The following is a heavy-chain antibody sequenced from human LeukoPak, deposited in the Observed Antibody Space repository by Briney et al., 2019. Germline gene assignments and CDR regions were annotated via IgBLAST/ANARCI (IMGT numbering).Heavy chain of an antibody. D-gene: IGHD5-12*01. CDR3: ARGGYSGYDPFDY. Sequence: KPSETLSLTCTVSGASISSYYWSWIRQPPGKGLEWIGYIYYSGSTNYNPYLKSRVTLSVDTSKNQFSLKLSSVTAADTAVYYCARGGYSGYDPFDYWGQGTLVTVSS. CDR2: IYYSGST. CDR1: GASISSYY. J-gene: IGHJ4*02. V-gene: IGHV4-59*13.